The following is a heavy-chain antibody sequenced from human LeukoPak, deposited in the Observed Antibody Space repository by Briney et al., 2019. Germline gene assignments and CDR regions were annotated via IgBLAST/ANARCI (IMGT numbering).Heavy chain of an antibody. D-gene: IGHD3-10*01. CDR1: GFTFSSYA. Sequence: GGSLRLSCAASGFTFSSYAMHWVRQAPGKGLEWVAVISYDGSNKYYADSVKGRFTISRDNSKNTLYLQMNSLRAEDTAVYYCASSSGVPAPLGYWGQGTLVTVSS. CDR3: ASSSGVPAPLGY. V-gene: IGHV3-30-3*01. J-gene: IGHJ4*02. CDR2: ISYDGSNK.